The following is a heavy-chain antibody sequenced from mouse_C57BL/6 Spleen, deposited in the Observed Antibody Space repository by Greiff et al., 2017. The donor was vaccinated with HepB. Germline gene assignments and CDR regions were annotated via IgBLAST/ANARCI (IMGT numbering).Heavy chain of an antibody. D-gene: IGHD2-4*01. V-gene: IGHV1-82*01. Sequence: VKLMESGPELVKPGASVKISCKASGYAFSSSWMNWVKQRPGKGLEWIGRIYPGDGDTNYNGKFKGKATLTADKSSSTAYMQLSSLTSEDSAVYFCARAGNYDYDVGYWGQGTTLTVSS. J-gene: IGHJ2*01. CDR1: GYAFSSSW. CDR2: IYPGDGDT. CDR3: ARAGNYDYDVGY.